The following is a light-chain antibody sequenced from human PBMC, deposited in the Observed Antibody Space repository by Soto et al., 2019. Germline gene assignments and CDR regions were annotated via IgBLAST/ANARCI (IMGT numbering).Light chain of an antibody. Sequence: QSALTQPRSVSGSPGQSVTISCTGTSGDVGHYNYVSWYQQHPGKAPKLMVYDVSKRPSGVPGRFSGSKSGNTASLTISGLQAEDEADYYCCSYAGSYTYVVFGGGTKVTVL. CDR1: SGDVGHYNY. CDR3: CSYAGSYTYVV. CDR2: DVS. J-gene: IGLJ2*01. V-gene: IGLV2-11*01.